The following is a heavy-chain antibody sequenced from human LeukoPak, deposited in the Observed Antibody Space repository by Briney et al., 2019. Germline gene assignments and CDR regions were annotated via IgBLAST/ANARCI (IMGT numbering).Heavy chain of an antibody. CDR3: ARDSSGWSRDY. J-gene: IGHJ4*02. Sequence: PGGSLRLSCVASGFTFGIYSMSWVRQAPGKGLEWTSSMSASAYIYYADSLKGRFTVSRDNAKNSLYLQMNSLRAEDTAVYYCARDSSGWSRDYWGQGTLVTVSS. D-gene: IGHD6-19*01. CDR1: GFTFGIYS. CDR2: MSASAYI. V-gene: IGHV3-21*01.